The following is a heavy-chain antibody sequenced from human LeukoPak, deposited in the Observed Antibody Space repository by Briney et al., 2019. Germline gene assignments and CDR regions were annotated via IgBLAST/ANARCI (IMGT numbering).Heavy chain of an antibody. CDR3: ARWNYYDSSGYRGFDY. CDR2: INHSGST. CDR1: GGSFSGYY. Sequence: SETLSLTCAVYGGSFSGYYWSWIRQPPGKGLEWIGEINHSGSTNYNPSLKRRVTISVDTSKNQFSLKLSSVTAADTAVYYCARWNYYDSSGYRGFDYWGQGTLVTVSS. J-gene: IGHJ4*02. D-gene: IGHD3-22*01. V-gene: IGHV4-34*01.